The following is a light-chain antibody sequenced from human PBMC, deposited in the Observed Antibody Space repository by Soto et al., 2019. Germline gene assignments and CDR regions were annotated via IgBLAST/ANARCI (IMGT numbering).Light chain of an antibody. J-gene: IGKJ3*01. Sequence: EIVMTQSPATLSLSPGERATLSCRASQSVSSYLAWYQQNAGQAPRLLIYDASNRATGIPARFSGSGSGTDFTHTISSLEPEDFAGYYCQQRSNWPRTFGPGTKVDIK. CDR1: QSVSSY. CDR3: QQRSNWPRT. CDR2: DAS. V-gene: IGKV3-11*01.